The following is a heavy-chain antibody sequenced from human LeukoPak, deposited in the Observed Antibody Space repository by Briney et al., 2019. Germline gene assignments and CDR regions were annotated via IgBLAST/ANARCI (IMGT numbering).Heavy chain of an antibody. V-gene: IGHV1-18*01. D-gene: IGHD3-22*01. J-gene: IGHJ5*02. CDR2: ISVYNGNA. Sequence: ASVKVSCKASGYTFTSYGISWVRQAPGQGLEWMGWISVYNGNASYAQKLQGRVTMTTDTSTSTAYVELRSLRSDDTAVYYCARVYYYDSSGHNWFDPWGQGTLVTVSS. CDR1: GYTFTSYG. CDR3: ARVYYYDSSGHNWFDP.